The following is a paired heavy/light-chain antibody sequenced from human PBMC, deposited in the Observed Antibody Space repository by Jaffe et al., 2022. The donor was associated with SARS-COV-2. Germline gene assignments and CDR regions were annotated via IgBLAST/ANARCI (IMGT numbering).Heavy chain of an antibody. CDR2: IIPIFGTA. CDR3: AGGTYYDFWSGSCFDY. J-gene: IGHJ4*02. D-gene: IGHD3-3*01. V-gene: IGHV1-69*01. Sequence: QVQLVQSGAEVKKPGSSVKVSCKASGGTFSSYAISWVRQAPGQGLEWMGGIIPIFGTANYAQKFQGRVTITADESTSTAYMELSSLRSEDTAVYYCAGGTYYDFWSGSCFDYWGQGTLVTVSS. CDR1: GGTFSSYA.
Light chain of an antibody. V-gene: IGKV6-21*01. CDR2: YAS. J-gene: IGKJ5*01. CDR1: QSIGSS. CDR3: HQSSSLPL. Sequence: EIVLTQSPDFQSVTPKEKVTITCRASQSIGSSLHWYQQKPDQSPKLLIKYASQSFSGVPSRFSGSGSGTDFTLTINSLEAEDAATYYCHQSSSLPLFGQGTRLEIK.